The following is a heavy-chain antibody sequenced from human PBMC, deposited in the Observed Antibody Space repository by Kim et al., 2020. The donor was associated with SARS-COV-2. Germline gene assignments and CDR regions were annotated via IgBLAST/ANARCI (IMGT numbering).Heavy chain of an antibody. CDR2: INPNSGGT. CDR3: ARGAPSSSWYQYYYYYGMDV. D-gene: IGHD6-13*01. CDR1: GYTFTGYY. Sequence: ASVKVSCKASGYTFTGYYMHWVRQAPGQGLEWMGWINPNSGGTNYAQKFQGRVTMTRDTSISTAYMELSRLRSDDTAVYYCARGAPSSSWYQYYYYYGMDVWGQGTTVTVSS. J-gene: IGHJ6*02. V-gene: IGHV1-2*02.